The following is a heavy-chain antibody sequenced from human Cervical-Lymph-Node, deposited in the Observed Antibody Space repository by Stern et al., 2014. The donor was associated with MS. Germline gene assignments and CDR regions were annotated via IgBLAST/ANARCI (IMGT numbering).Heavy chain of an antibody. D-gene: IGHD5-18*01. CDR2: LDWAVDK. CDR1: GFSLSSSGMC. Sequence: QVTLQESGPALVKPTQTLTLTCTFSGFSLSSSGMCVSWIRQPPGKALEWLARLDWAVDKYYSSSLKSRLTISKDTSKNQVVLRMTNMDPVDTATYYCARMRVPHSYGYYAYFYGLDVWGQGTTVTVPS. J-gene: IGHJ6*02. V-gene: IGHV2-70*15. CDR3: ARMRVPHSYGYYAYFYGLDV.